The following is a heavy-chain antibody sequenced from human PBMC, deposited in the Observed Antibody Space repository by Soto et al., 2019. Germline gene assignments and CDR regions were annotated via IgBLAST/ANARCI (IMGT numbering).Heavy chain of an antibody. CDR2: IYYSGST. V-gene: IGHV4-59*01. Sequence: QVQLQESGPGLVKPSETLSLTCTVSGGSISSYYWSWIRQPPGKGLEWIGYIYYSGSTNYNPSLKSRVTISVDTSKNQFSLKLSSVTAADTAVYYCARVGPHTVTNHYYYYYGMDVWGQGTTVTVSS. CDR1: GGSISSYY. D-gene: IGHD4-17*01. J-gene: IGHJ6*02. CDR3: ARVGPHTVTNHYYYYYGMDV.